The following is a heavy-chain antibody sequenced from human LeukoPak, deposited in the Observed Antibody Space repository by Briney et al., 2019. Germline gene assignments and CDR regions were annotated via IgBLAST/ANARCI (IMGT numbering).Heavy chain of an antibody. J-gene: IGHJ4*02. CDR3: AGGLGIAVGFDY. CDR2: IWYDGSNK. Sequence: GGSLRLSCAASGFTFSSYGMHWVRQAPGKGLEWVAVIWYDGSNKYYADSVKGRFTISRDNSKNTLYLQMNSLRAEDTAVYYCAGGLGIAVGFDYWGQGTLVTVSS. V-gene: IGHV3-33*01. D-gene: IGHD6-19*01. CDR1: GFTFSSYG.